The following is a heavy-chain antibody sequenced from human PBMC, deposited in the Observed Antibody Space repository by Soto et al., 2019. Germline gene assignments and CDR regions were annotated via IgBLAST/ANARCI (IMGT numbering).Heavy chain of an antibody. CDR3: TRRDSSSST. J-gene: IGHJ4*02. CDR2: IRSKKNRYAT. V-gene: IGHV3-73*01. CDR1: GFTFSGSA. Sequence: PGGSLRLSCAASGFTFSGSAMHWVRQASGKGLEWVGRIRSKKNRYATTYKASEKERYNISRDDTKNTAYLQMNSLKTEDTAVYYCTRRDSSSSTWGQGTLVTVSS. D-gene: IGHD6-6*01.